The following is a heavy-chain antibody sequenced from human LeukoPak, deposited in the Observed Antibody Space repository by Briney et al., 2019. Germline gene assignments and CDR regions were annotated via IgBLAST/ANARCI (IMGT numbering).Heavy chain of an antibody. CDR1: GGSISIFY. CDR3: ARGTFKDGLDV. V-gene: IGHV4-4*07. J-gene: IGHJ6*02. D-gene: IGHD2/OR15-2a*01. CDR2: IHSSGSI. Sequence: SETLSLTCTVSGGSISIFYWSWIRQPAGKGLDWIGRIHSSGSINHNPSLKSRVTLSVDTSKNQFSLKLTSVAAADTAVYYCARGTFKDGLDVWGQGTTVTVSS.